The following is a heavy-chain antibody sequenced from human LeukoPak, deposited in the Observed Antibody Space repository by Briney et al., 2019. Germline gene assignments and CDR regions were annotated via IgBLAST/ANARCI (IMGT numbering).Heavy chain of an antibody. V-gene: IGHV4-61*01. J-gene: IGHJ3*02. CDR2: NTYSGSA. Sequence: SETLSLTCTVSGGSVSSNSNYWSWIRQPPGKGLEWIGYNTYSGSASYNPSLKSRVTISVDTSKNQFSLKLSSVTAADTAVYYCARGWENAFDIWGQGTMVTVSS. CDR3: ARGWENAFDI. D-gene: IGHD1-26*01. CDR1: GGSVSSNSNY.